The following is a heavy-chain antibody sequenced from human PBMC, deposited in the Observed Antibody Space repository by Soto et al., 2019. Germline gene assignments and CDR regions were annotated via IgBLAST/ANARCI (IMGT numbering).Heavy chain of an antibody. J-gene: IGHJ4*02. V-gene: IGHV3-23*01. CDR3: AKGTHYDILTGYYADY. CDR2: FSGSGGST. CDR1: GFTFSSYA. D-gene: IGHD3-9*01. Sequence: GGSLRLSCAASGFTFSSYAMSWVRQAPGKGLEWVSAFSGSGGSTYYADSVKGRFTISRDNSKNTLYLQMNSLRAEDTAVYYCAKGTHYDILTGYYADYWGQGTLVTVSS.